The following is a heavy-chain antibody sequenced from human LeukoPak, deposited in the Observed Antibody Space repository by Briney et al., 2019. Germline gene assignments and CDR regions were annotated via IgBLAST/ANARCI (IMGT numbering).Heavy chain of an antibody. J-gene: IGHJ4*02. Sequence: PSETLSLTCTVSGGSFSIYYWTWIRQPAGKGLEWIGHIFTSGNTNYNPSLKSRVTMSVDTSKNQFSLKLSSVTAADTAVYYCARDQKSYDYVWGSYRPAIDYWGQGTLVTVSS. D-gene: IGHD3-16*02. CDR2: IFTSGNT. CDR3: ARDQKSYDYVWGSYRPAIDY. V-gene: IGHV4-4*07. CDR1: GGSFSIYY.